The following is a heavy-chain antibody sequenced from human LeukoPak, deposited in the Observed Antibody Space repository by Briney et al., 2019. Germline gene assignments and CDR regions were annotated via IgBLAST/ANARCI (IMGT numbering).Heavy chain of an antibody. J-gene: IGHJ6*04. CDR1: GGTFSSYA. Sequence: SVKVSCKASGGTFSSYAISWVRQAPGQGLEWMGGIIPIFGTANYAQKFQGRVTITADKSTSTAYMELSGLRSEDTAVYYCAYRYGSGSLSYYYYGMDVWGKGTTVTVSS. V-gene: IGHV1-69*06. CDR3: AYRYGSGSLSYYYYGMDV. CDR2: IIPIFGTA. D-gene: IGHD3-10*01.